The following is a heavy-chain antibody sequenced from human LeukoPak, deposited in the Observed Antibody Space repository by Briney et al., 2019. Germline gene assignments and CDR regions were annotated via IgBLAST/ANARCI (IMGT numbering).Heavy chain of an antibody. CDR2: IYTSGST. Sequence: ASETLSLTCTVSGNSISSGDNYWSWIRQPAGKGLEWIGRIYTSGSTNYNPSLKSRVTMSVDTSKNQFSLKLSSVTAADTAVYYCARHPSHMIVVPRGWFDPWGQGTLVTVSS. CDR1: GNSISSGDNY. V-gene: IGHV4-61*02. D-gene: IGHD3-22*01. CDR3: ARHPSHMIVVPRGWFDP. J-gene: IGHJ5*02.